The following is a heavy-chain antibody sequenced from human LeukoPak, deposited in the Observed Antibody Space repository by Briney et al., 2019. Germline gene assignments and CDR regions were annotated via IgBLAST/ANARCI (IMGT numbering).Heavy chain of an antibody. CDR2: ISGYNGNT. Sequence: ASVKVSCKASGYTFISYGISWVRHAPGQGLEWMGWISGYNGNTNYAQKFQGRVTMTTDTSTSTAYLELRRLRSDDTAIYYCARDLRYCSSTSCYYYYYYGMDVWGQGTTVTVSS. D-gene: IGHD2-2*01. J-gene: IGHJ6*02. V-gene: IGHV1-18*01. CDR3: ARDLRYCSSTSCYYYYYYGMDV. CDR1: GYTFISYG.